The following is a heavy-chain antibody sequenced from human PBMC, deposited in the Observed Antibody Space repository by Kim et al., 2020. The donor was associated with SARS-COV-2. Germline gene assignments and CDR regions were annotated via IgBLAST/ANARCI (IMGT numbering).Heavy chain of an antibody. CDR3: AKVGYDWSIDY. J-gene: IGHJ4*02. V-gene: IGHV3-74*01. CDR1: GFSFSNNW. CDR2: IDSDGSIT. Sequence: GGSLRLSCAASGFSFSNNWMYWVRQAPGKGLVWVSRIDSDGSITNYADSVKGRFIISRDNGKNTLYLQIKSLRAEDTAVYYCAKVGYDWSIDYWGQGTLVTVSS. D-gene: IGHD3-9*01.